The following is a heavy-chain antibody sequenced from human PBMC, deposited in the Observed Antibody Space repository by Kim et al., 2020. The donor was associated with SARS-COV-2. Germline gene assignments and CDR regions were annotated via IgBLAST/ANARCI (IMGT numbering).Heavy chain of an antibody. CDR3: ARSADFDY. V-gene: IGHV3-30*04. Sequence: GGSLRLSCAASGFTFSSYAMHWVRQAPGKGLEWVAVISYDGSNKYYADSVKGRFTISRDNSKNTLYLQMNSLRAEDTAVYYCARSADFDYWGQGTLVTVS. CDR1: GFTFSSYA. CDR2: ISYDGSNK. J-gene: IGHJ4*02.